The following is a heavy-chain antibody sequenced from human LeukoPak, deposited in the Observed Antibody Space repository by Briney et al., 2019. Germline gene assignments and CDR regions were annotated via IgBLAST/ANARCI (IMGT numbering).Heavy chain of an antibody. CDR3: ARDSSGYRRGSFDY. CDR2: IYYSGST. D-gene: IGHD3-22*01. Sequence: SETLSLTCTVSGGSISSYYWSWIRQPPGKGLEWIGYIYYSGSTNYNPSLKSRVTMSQDTSNNQFSLKLSSVTAADTAVYYCARDSSGYRRGSFDYWGQGTLVTVSS. J-gene: IGHJ4*02. CDR1: GGSISSYY. V-gene: IGHV4-59*01.